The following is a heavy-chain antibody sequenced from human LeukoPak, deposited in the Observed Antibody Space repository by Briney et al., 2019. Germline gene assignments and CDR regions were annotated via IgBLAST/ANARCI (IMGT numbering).Heavy chain of an antibody. D-gene: IGHD3-10*01. CDR3: ARVEYGSGTQRWYFDY. CDR1: GGTFRSYA. J-gene: IGHJ4*02. CDR2: IIPIFGTA. V-gene: IGHV1-69*05. Sequence: SVKVSXKASGGTFRSYAISWVRQAPGQGLEWMGGIIPIFGTANYAQKFQGRVTITTDESTSTAYMELSSLRSEDTAVYYCARVEYGSGTQRWYFDYWGQGTLVTVSS.